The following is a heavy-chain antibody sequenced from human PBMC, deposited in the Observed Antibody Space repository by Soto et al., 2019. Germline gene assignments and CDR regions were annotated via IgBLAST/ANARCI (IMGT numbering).Heavy chain of an antibody. CDR3: ARVDSSLVRLVGQFYFDN. CDR2: TIPIFTTA. Sequence: QVQLVQSGAEVKEPGSSVKVSCKASGGTFNGYSISWVRQAPGQGLEWVGRTIPIFTTANYAQKFQGRLTMTADESTSTAYMELSGLRSDDTAIYYCARVDSSLVRLVGQFYFDNWGQGTLVTVSS. D-gene: IGHD3-10*01. V-gene: IGHV1-69*18. CDR1: GGTFNGYS. J-gene: IGHJ4*02.